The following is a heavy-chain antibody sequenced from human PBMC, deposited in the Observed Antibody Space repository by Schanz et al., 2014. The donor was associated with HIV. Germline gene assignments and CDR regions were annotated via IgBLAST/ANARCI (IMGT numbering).Heavy chain of an antibody. V-gene: IGHV3-33*05. D-gene: IGHD2-15*01. J-gene: IGHJ6*02. CDR1: GFTFRNFG. Sequence: VQLLESGGGLVQPGESLRLSCAASGFTFRNFGMHWVRQAPGKGLEWVAFISYDGSNKYYADSVKGRFTISRDNAKTSLYLQMNSLRAEDTAVYYCARGSGPYYYYYGMDVWGQGTTVTVSS. CDR2: ISYDGSNK. CDR3: ARGSGPYYYYYGMDV.